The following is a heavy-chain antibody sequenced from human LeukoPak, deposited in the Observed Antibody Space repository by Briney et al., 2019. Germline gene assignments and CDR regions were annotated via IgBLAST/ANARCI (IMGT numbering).Heavy chain of an antibody. Sequence: MPGGSLRLSCAASGFTFSSNNMNWVRQARGKGLEWVSSITSSSSYIYYADSVKGRFTISRDNAKNSLYLQMDSLRVEDTAEYYCARDPYSGNYGAYYYYYMDVWGKGTTVTISS. J-gene: IGHJ6*03. CDR3: ARDPYSGNYGAYYYYYMDV. D-gene: IGHD1-26*01. CDR2: ITSSSSYI. V-gene: IGHV3-21*06. CDR1: GFTFSSNN.